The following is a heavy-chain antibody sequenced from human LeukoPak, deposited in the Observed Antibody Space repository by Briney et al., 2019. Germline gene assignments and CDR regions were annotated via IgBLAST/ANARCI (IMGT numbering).Heavy chain of an antibody. CDR2: ISSSGSTI. J-gene: IGHJ4*02. V-gene: IGHV3-48*03. CDR1: GFTFSSYE. Sequence: PGGSLRLSCAASGFTFSSYEMNWVRQAPGKGLEWVSYISSSGSTIYYADSVKGRFTISRDNAKNSLYLQMNSLRAEDTAVYYCARDGASHIVATNDFDYWGQGTLVTVSS. CDR3: ARDGASHIVATNDFDY. D-gene: IGHD5-12*01.